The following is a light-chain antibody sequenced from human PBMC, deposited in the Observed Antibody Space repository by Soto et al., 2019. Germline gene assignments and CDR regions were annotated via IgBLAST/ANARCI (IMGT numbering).Light chain of an antibody. CDR1: QGISNN. Sequence: DIPMTQTPSSLSASVGDRVTITCQASQGISNNLNWYQQKPGKAPKLLIYDASNLETGVPSRFSGSGSGTDFTFTISSLQPEDIATYYCQQYDDLPPYTFGQGTKLEIK. CDR2: DAS. CDR3: QQYDDLPPYT. V-gene: IGKV1-33*01. J-gene: IGKJ2*01.